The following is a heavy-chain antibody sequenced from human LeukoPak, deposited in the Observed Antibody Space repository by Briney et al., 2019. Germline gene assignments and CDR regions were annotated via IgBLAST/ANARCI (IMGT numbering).Heavy chain of an antibody. D-gene: IGHD2-15*01. CDR3: TALDCSGGSCSSTGFDY. CDR1: GYSYSSYW. V-gene: IGHV5-51*01. Sequence: GESLKISCKGSGYSYSSYWIGWVRQMPGKGLEWMGIIYPGDSDTRYSPSFQGQVTISAGKSISIAYLQWSSLKASDTAMYYCTALDCSGGSCSSTGFDYWGQGTLVTVSS. CDR2: IYPGDSDT. J-gene: IGHJ4*02.